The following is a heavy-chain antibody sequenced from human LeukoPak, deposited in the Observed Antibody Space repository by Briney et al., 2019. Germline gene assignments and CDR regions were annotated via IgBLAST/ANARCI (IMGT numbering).Heavy chain of an antibody. CDR2: IYTSGST. V-gene: IGHV4-61*02. CDR1: GGSISSGSYF. D-gene: IGHD5-24*01. J-gene: IGHJ5*02. Sequence: PSETLSLTCTVSGGSISSGSYFWSWIRQPAGKGLEWIGRIYTSGSTNYNPSLKSRVTISVDTSKNQFSLKLSSVTAADTAAYYCARGGSRWLQLSDNWFDPWGQGTLVTVSS. CDR3: ARGGSRWLQLSDNWFDP.